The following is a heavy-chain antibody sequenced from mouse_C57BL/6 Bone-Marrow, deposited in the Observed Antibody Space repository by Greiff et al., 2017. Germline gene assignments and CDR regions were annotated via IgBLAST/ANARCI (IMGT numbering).Heavy chain of an antibody. Sequence: QVQLKQSGAELARPGASVKLSCKASGYTFTSYGISWVKQRTGQGLEWIGEIYPRSGNTYYNEKFKGKATLTADKSSSTAYMELRSLTSEDSAVYFCARSGYDYDWVAYWGQGTLVTVSA. CDR1: GYTFTSYG. CDR2: IYPRSGNT. D-gene: IGHD2-4*01. CDR3: ARSGYDYDWVAY. V-gene: IGHV1-81*01. J-gene: IGHJ3*01.